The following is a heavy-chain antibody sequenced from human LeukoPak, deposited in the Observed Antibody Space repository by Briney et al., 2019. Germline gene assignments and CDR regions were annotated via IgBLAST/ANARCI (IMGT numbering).Heavy chain of an antibody. Sequence: SETLSLTCTVSGGSISSSSFYWGWIRQPPGKGLKWIGSIYYSGSTYYNPSLKSRVTISVDTSKNQFSLKLSSVTAADTAVYYCAAGGAEGSSWYVWFDPWGQGTLVTVSS. CDR3: AAGGAEGSSWYVWFDP. J-gene: IGHJ5*02. D-gene: IGHD6-13*01. CDR1: GGSISSSSFY. CDR2: IYYSGST. V-gene: IGHV4-39*01.